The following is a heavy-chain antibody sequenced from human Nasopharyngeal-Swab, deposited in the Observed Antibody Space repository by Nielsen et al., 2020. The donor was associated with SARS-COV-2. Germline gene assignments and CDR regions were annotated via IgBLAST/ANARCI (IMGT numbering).Heavy chain of an antibody. J-gene: IGHJ1*01. Sequence: SETLSLTCTVSGGSISSGGYYWSWIRQHPGKGLEWIGYIYYSGSTYYNPSLQSRVTISVDKSKNQFSLKLSSVTAADTAVYYCGGGYYDSLNGCWGQGTLVTVSS. V-gene: IGHV4-31*03. CDR2: IYYSGST. D-gene: IGHD3-22*01. CDR3: GGGYYDSLNGC. CDR1: GGSISSGGYY.